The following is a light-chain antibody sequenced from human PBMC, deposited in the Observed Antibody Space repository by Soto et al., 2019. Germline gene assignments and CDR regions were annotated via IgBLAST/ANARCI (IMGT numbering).Light chain of an antibody. CDR1: SSNLGDNT. CDR2: SYD. J-gene: IGLJ1*01. Sequence: QSVLTQPPSASGTPGQRVTISCSTSSSNLGDNTVNWYQHVPGTAPKLLIYSYDQRPSGVPDRFSGSRSGTSASLAISGLQSEVEADYYCAAWEHPLDGYVFGPGTKVTVL. CDR3: AAWEHPLDGYV. V-gene: IGLV1-44*01.